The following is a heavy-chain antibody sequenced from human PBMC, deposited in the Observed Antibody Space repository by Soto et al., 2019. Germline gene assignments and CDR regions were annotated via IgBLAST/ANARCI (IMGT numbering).Heavy chain of an antibody. CDR3: ARHRSWGYSSDPYNWFNP. D-gene: IGHD6-19*01. J-gene: IGHJ5*02. Sequence: QLQLQDSGPGLVKPSETLSLTCTVSGDSISSSSSSWGWIRQPPGKGLEWIGSISYSGSTYYNPSLESRVTISVDTSKNQFSLNLSSVTAADTAVYYCARHRSWGYSSDPYNWFNPWGQGTLVTVSS. V-gene: IGHV4-39*01. CDR2: ISYSGST. CDR1: GDSISSSSSS.